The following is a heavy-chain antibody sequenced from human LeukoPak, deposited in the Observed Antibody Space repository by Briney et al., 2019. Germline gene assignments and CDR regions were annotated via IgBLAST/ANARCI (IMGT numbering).Heavy chain of an antibody. J-gene: IGHJ6*02. CDR2: INHSGCT. CDR1: GGSFSGYY. CDR3: ARGSHPPGEAVAGKNYYYYYGMDV. Sequence: PSETLSLTCAVYGGSFSGYYWSWIRQPPGKGLEWIGEINHSGCTNYNPSLKSRVTISVDTSKNQFSLKLSSVTAADTAVHYCARGSHPPGEAVAGKNYYYYYGMDVWGQGTTVTVSS. D-gene: IGHD6-19*01. V-gene: IGHV4-34*01.